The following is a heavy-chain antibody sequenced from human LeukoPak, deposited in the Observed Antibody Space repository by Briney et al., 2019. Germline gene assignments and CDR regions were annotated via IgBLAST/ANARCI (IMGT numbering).Heavy chain of an antibody. CDR3: VKDYNWNIFHY. D-gene: IGHD1/OR15-1a*01. J-gene: IGHJ4*02. CDR2: ISSNGGST. CDR1: GFTFSSYA. V-gene: IGHV3-64D*09. Sequence: GGSLRLSCSASGFTFSSYAMHWVRHAPGKGLEYVSAISSNGGSTYYADSVKGRFTISRDNSKNTLYLQMSSLRAEDTAVYYCVKDYNWNIFHYWGQGTLVTVSS.